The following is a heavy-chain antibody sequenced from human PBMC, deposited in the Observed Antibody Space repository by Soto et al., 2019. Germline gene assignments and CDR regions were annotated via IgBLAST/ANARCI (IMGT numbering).Heavy chain of an antibody. CDR2: IKQDGSEK. Sequence: PGGSLRLSCAASGFTFSSYWMSWVRQAPGKGLEWVANIKQDGSEKYYVDSVKGRFTTSRDNAKNSLYLQMNSLRAEDTAVYYCARGVAGIPYYYYYMDVWGKGTTVTVSS. D-gene: IGHD6-19*01. CDR3: ARGVAGIPYYYYYMDV. V-gene: IGHV3-7*01. J-gene: IGHJ6*03. CDR1: GFTFSSYW.